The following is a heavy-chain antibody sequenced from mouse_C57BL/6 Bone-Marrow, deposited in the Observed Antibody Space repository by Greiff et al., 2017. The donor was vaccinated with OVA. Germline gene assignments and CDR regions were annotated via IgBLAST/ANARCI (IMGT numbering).Heavy chain of an antibody. J-gene: IGHJ2*01. CDR3: ARRGY. V-gene: IGHV1-69*01. CDR2: IDPSDSYT. CDR1: GYTFTSYW. Sequence: QVQLQQPGAELVMPGASVKLSCKASGYTFTSYWMHWVKQRPGQGLEWIGEIDPSDSYTNYNQKFNGKSTLTVDKSSSTAYMQLSSLTSEGAAVYYCARRGYWGQGTTLTVSS.